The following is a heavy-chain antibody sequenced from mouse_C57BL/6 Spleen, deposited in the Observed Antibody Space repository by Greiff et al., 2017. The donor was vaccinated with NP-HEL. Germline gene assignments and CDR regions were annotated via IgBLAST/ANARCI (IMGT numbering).Heavy chain of an antibody. J-gene: IGHJ3*01. D-gene: IGHD1-1*01. CDR3: ARTTVVARGFAY. CDR1: GYTFTSYT. V-gene: IGHV1-4*01. CDR2: INPSSGYT. Sequence: VQLQQSGAELARPGASVKMSCKASGYTFTSYTMHWVKQRPGQGLEWIGYINPSSGYTKYNQKFKDKATLTADKSSSTAYMQLSSLTPEDSAVYYCARTTVVARGFAYWGQGTLVTVSA.